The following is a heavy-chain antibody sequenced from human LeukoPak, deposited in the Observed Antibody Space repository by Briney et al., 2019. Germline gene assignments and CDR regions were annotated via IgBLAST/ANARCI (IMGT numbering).Heavy chain of an antibody. Sequence: GASVKVSCKASGYTFTGYYMHWVRQAPGQGLEGMGWINPNSGGTNYAQKFQGRVTMTRDTSISTAYMELSRLRSGDTAVYYCAREYVYTAMVPTFDYWGQGTLVTVSS. CDR3: AREYVYTAMVPTFDY. D-gene: IGHD5-18*01. CDR1: GYTFTGYY. J-gene: IGHJ4*02. V-gene: IGHV1-2*02. CDR2: INPNSGGT.